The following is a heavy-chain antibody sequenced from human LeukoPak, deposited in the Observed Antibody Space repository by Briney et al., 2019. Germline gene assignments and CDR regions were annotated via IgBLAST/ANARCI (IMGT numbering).Heavy chain of an antibody. CDR1: GFSLTTRGVG. V-gene: IGHV2-5*02. Sequence: ESGPTLVKPTQTLTLTCTFSGFSLTTRGVGVGWIRQPPGKALEWLALIFWDNDKRYSSSLKSRLTVTKDTSKNQVVLTMTNMDPLETATYYCAHMPGIKWYFDYWGQGTLVTVSS. CDR3: AHMPGIKWYFDY. D-gene: IGHD1-14*01. J-gene: IGHJ4*02. CDR2: IFWDNDK.